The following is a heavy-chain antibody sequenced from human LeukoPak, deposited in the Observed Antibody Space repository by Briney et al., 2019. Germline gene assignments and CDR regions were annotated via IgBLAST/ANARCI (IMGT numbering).Heavy chain of an antibody. CDR1: GGSISSYY. CDR3: AGDYDFWSGYYLNY. J-gene: IGHJ4*02. Sequence: SETLSLTCTVSGGSISSYYWSWIRQPPGKGLEWIGSIYYSGSTYYNPSLKSRVTISVDTSKNQFSLKLSSVTAADTAVYYCAGDYDFWSGYYLNYWGQGTLVTVSS. CDR2: IYYSGST. D-gene: IGHD3-3*01. V-gene: IGHV4-59*05.